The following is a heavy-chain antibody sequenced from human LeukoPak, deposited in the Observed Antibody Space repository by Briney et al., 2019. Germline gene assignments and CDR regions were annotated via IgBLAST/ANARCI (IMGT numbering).Heavy chain of an antibody. Sequence: KPGGSLRLXCAASGFTFSSFSMNWVRQAPGKGLEWVSSISSSSSYVYYADSVKGRFTISRDNAKNSLYLQMNSLRAEDTAVYYCASHLGDGDFDYWGQGTLVTVSS. J-gene: IGHJ4*02. CDR3: ASHLGDGDFDY. CDR1: GFTFSSFS. D-gene: IGHD3-16*01. V-gene: IGHV3-21*01. CDR2: ISSSSSYV.